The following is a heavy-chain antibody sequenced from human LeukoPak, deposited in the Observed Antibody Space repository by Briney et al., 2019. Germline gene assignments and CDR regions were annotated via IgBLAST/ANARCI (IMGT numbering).Heavy chain of an antibody. CDR1: GGSFSGYY. Sequence: PSETLSLTCAVYGGSFSGYYWSWIRQPPGKGLEWIGEINHSGSTNYNPSLKSRVTISVDTSKNQFSLKLSSVTAADTAVYYCASKGYCSGGSCYSGMIVDYWGQGTLVTVSS. CDR2: INHSGST. CDR3: ASKGYCSGGSCYSGMIVDY. D-gene: IGHD2-15*01. J-gene: IGHJ4*02. V-gene: IGHV4-34*01.